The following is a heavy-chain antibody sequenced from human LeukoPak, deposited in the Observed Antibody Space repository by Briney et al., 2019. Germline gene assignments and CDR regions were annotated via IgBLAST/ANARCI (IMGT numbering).Heavy chain of an antibody. Sequence: PSETLSLTCTVSGGSISSGSYYWSWIRQPAGKGLEWIGRIHTSGSTNYNPSLKSRVTISVDTSKNQFSLKLSSVTAADTAVYYCARTTEGYCRGRSCYSYYYYMDVWGKGTTVTVSS. D-gene: IGHD2-15*01. CDR2: IHTSGST. V-gene: IGHV4-61*02. CDR1: GGSISSGSYY. J-gene: IGHJ6*03. CDR3: ARTTEGYCRGRSCYSYYYYMDV.